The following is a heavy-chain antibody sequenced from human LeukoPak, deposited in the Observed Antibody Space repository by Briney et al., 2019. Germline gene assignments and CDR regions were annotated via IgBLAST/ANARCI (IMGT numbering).Heavy chain of an antibody. Sequence: SETLSLTCTVSGGSISSYYWSWIRQPPGKGLEWIGEINHSGSTNYNPSLKSRVTISADTSKNQFSLKLSSVTAADTAVYYCAREHMSDAFDIWGQGTMVTVSS. J-gene: IGHJ3*02. V-gene: IGHV4-34*01. CDR1: GGSISSYY. CDR3: AREHMSDAFDI. D-gene: IGHD2-21*01. CDR2: INHSGST.